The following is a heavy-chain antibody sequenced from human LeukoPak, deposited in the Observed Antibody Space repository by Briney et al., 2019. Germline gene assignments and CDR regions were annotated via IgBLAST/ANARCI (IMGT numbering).Heavy chain of an antibody. CDR2: IYYSGST. Sequence: SETLSLTCTVSGGSISSYYWSWIRQPPRKGLEWIGYIYYSGSTNYNPSLKSRVTISVDTSKNQFSLKLSSVTAADTAVYYCARDMNDYGFFDIWGQGTMVTVSS. CDR1: GGSISSYY. V-gene: IGHV4-59*01. D-gene: IGHD4-17*01. J-gene: IGHJ3*02. CDR3: ARDMNDYGFFDI.